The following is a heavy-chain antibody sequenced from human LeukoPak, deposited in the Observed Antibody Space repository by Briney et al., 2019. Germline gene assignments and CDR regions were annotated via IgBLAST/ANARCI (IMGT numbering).Heavy chain of an antibody. CDR2: IIPIFGTA. J-gene: IGHJ4*02. V-gene: IGHV1-69*01. Sequence: ASVTVSFKASGGTFSSYAISWVRQAPGQGLEWMGGIIPIFGTANYAQKFQGRVTITADEATSTAYMELSSLRSEDTAVYYCARAQTGTRARGPFDYWGQGTLVTVSS. CDR3: ARAQTGTRARGPFDY. CDR1: GGTFSSYA. D-gene: IGHD1-1*01.